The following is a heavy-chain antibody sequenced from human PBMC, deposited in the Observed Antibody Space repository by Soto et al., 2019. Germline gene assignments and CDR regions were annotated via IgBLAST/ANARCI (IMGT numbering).Heavy chain of an antibody. D-gene: IGHD2-21*02. CDR1: GGTFSSYA. CDR2: IIPIFGTA. CDR3: ARGVVVTAMSYYYGMDV. J-gene: IGHJ6*02. Sequence: QVQLVQSGAEVKKPGSSVKVSCKASGGTFSSYAISWVRQAPGQGLEWMGGIIPIFGTANYAQKFQGRVTITADESTSTAYVELSRLRSEDTAVYCCARGVVVTAMSYYYGMDVWGQGTTVTVSS. V-gene: IGHV1-69*12.